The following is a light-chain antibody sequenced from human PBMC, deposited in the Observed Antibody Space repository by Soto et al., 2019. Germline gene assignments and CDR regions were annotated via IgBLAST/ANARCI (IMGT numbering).Light chain of an antibody. CDR1: QDIGTW. CDR3: QQYYTYPIT. V-gene: IGKV1D-16*01. CDR2: TVS. Sequence: IQMTQSPSSLSASVGDRVTITCRASQDIGTWLAWYQQKPEKAPKSLIYTVSTLQSGVPSGFSGSGSGTEFSLTISSLQPEDFATYYCQQYYTYPITFGQGTRLEIK. J-gene: IGKJ5*01.